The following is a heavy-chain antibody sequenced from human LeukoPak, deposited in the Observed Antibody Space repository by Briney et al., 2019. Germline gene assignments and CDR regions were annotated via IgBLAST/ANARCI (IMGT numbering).Heavy chain of an antibody. CDR2: ISSSGRKM. Sequence: GGSLRLSCAASGFIFTNYEMNWVRQAPGKGLEWVSYISSSGRKMYYADSVKGRFTISRDNAKNSLYLQMNSLRAEDTAVYYCARGPRDPTEYCSGGRCAPTYEVWGQGTLITVSS. CDR1: GFIFTNYE. CDR3: ARGPRDPTEYCSGGRCAPTYEV. D-gene: IGHD2-15*01. J-gene: IGHJ4*02. V-gene: IGHV3-48*03.